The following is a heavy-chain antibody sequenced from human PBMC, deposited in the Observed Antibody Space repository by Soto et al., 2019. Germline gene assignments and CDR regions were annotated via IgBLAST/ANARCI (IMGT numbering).Heavy chain of an antibody. Sequence: QVQLMQSGAEAKKPGSSVKVSCKASGGTFSSYTISWVRQAPGQGLEWMGRIIPILGIANYAQKFQGRVTITADKSKSTAYKELSSLRSEDTAVYYCARDYRPMIGVGDAFDIWGQGTMGTVSS. J-gene: IGHJ3*02. CDR1: GGTFSSYT. V-gene: IGHV1-69*08. D-gene: IGHD2-21*01. CDR3: ARDYRPMIGVGDAFDI. CDR2: IIPILGIA.